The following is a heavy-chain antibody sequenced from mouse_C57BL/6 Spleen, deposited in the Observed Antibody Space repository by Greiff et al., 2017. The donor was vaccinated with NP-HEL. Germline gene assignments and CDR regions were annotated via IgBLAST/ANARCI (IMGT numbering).Heavy chain of an antibody. V-gene: IGHV5-16*01. J-gene: IGHJ4*01. CDR2: INYDGSST. Sequence: EVMLVESEGGLVQPGSSMKLSCTASGFTFSDYYMAWVRQVPEKGLEWVANINYDGSSTYYLDSLKSRFIISRDNAKNILYLQMSSLKSEDTATYYCARGISPMDYWGQGTSVTVSS. CDR1: GFTFSDYY. CDR3: ARGISPMDY.